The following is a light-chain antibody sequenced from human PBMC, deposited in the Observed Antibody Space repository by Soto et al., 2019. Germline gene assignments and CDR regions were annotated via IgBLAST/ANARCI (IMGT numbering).Light chain of an antibody. Sequence: NFMLTQPHSVSESPGKTVTISCTRSSGSIGSSYVQWYQQRPGSSPTTVIFEDNQRPTWVPVRFSGSIDSSSNSASLVISGLRTEDEADYYCQSYDTSNPLVFGGGTKVTVL. J-gene: IGLJ3*02. CDR1: SGSIGSSY. CDR3: QSYDTSNPLV. CDR2: EDN. V-gene: IGLV6-57*01.